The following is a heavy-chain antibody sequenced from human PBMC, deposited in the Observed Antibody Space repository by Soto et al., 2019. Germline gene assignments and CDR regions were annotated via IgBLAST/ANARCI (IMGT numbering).Heavy chain of an antibody. Sequence: QVQLVESGGGVVQPVRSLRLSCAASGFTFSSYGMHWVRQAPGKGLEWVAVISYDGSNKYYADSVKGRFTISRDNSKNTLYLQMNSLRAEDTAVYYCAKYSSYCSGGSCYRNWFDPWGQGTLVTVSS. D-gene: IGHD2-15*01. V-gene: IGHV3-30*18. CDR3: AKYSSYCSGGSCYRNWFDP. J-gene: IGHJ5*02. CDR1: GFTFSSYG. CDR2: ISYDGSNK.